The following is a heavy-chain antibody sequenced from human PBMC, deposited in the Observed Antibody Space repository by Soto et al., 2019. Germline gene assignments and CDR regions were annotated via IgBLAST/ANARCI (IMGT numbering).Heavy chain of an antibody. Sequence: SQTLSITCGISGDSVSSNSATWNWIRQSPSRGLEWLGRTYYRSKWYYDYAISVQSRITINPDTSKNQFSLQMNSVTPEDTAVYYCARGPVVRGSSTTYYYYYYMDVWGKGTTVTVSS. V-gene: IGHV6-1*01. J-gene: IGHJ6*03. CDR2: TYYRSKWYY. CDR1: GDSVSSNSAT. D-gene: IGHD6-6*01. CDR3: ARGPVVRGSSTTYYYYYYMDV.